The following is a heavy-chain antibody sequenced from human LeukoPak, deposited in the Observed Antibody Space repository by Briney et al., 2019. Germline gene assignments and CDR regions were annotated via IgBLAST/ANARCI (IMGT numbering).Heavy chain of an antibody. Sequence: SENLSLTCTVSGGSISSSSYYWGWIRQPPGKGLEWIGSIYYSGSTYYNPSRKSRVTISVDTSKNQFSLKLSSVTAADTAVYYCAREVAGTPWIDYWGQGTLVTVSS. V-gene: IGHV4-39*02. J-gene: IGHJ4*02. D-gene: IGHD6-19*01. CDR3: AREVAGTPWIDY. CDR2: IYYSGST. CDR1: GGSISSSSYY.